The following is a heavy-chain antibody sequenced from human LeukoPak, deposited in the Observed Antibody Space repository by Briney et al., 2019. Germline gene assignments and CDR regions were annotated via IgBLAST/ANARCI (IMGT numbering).Heavy chain of an antibody. J-gene: IGHJ4*02. CDR3: ARDQGYCSGGNCYSAFDY. Sequence: PGGSLRLSCAASGFTYSSYGMNWVRQAPGKGLEWVAVIWYDGSNEYYADSVKGRFTISRDNSKKTLYLQMNSLRAEDTAVYYCARDQGYCSGGNCYSAFDYWGQGTLVTVSS. CDR2: IWYDGSNE. D-gene: IGHD2-15*01. V-gene: IGHV3-33*01. CDR1: GFTYSSYG.